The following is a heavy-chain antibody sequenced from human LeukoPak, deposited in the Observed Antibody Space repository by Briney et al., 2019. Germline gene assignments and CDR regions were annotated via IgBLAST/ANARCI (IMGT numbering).Heavy chain of an antibody. CDR2: IYYSGST. Sequence: SETLSLTCTVSGGSISSSSYYWGWIRQPPGKGLEWIGSIYYSGSTYYNPSLKSRVTISVDTSKNQFSLKLSSVTAADTAVYYCARSSPYCTNGVCYTSAFDIWGQGTMVTVSS. CDR1: GGSISSSSYY. V-gene: IGHV4-39*01. D-gene: IGHD2-8*01. CDR3: ARSSPYCTNGVCYTSAFDI. J-gene: IGHJ3*02.